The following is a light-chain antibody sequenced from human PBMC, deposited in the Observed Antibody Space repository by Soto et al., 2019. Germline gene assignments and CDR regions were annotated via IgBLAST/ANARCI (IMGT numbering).Light chain of an antibody. V-gene: IGLV2-14*01. CDR3: SSYTSSSTLGV. CDR1: SSDVGGYNY. CDR2: DVS. Sequence: QPVLTQPASVSGSPGQSITISCTGTSSDVGGYNYVSWYQQHPGKAPKLMIYDVSNRPSGVSNRFSGSKSGNTASLTISGLQAEDEADYYCSSYTSSSTLGVFGGGTKLPVL. J-gene: IGLJ2*01.